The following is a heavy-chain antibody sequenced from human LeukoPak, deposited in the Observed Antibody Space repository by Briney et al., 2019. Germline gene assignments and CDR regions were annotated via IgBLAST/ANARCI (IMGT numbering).Heavy chain of an antibody. CDR1: GFTFTSYA. CDR2: ISGSGGGT. J-gene: IGHJ6*03. CDR3: ARSTRNYYMDV. Sequence: GGSLRLSCAASGFTFTSYAMSWVRQAPGKGLEWVSRISGSGGGTFYADSVKGRFTISRDNSKNTLYLQMNSLRAEDTAVYYCARSTRNYYMDVWGKGTTVTVSS. D-gene: IGHD5/OR15-5a*01. V-gene: IGHV3-23*01.